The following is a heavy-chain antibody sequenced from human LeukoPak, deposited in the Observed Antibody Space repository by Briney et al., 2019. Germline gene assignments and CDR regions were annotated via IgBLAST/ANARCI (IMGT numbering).Heavy chain of an antibody. Sequence: GGSLRLSCAASGFIFSSYAMSWVRQAPGKGLEWVSTISGSGGSTYYADSVKGRFTISRDNSKNTLYLQMNSLKTEDTAVYYCTTDFSRFGTRYYYYYMDVWGKGTTVTVSS. CDR3: TTDFSRFGTRYYYYYMDV. J-gene: IGHJ6*03. CDR1: GFIFSSYA. V-gene: IGHV3-23*01. D-gene: IGHD1-7*01. CDR2: ISGSGGST.